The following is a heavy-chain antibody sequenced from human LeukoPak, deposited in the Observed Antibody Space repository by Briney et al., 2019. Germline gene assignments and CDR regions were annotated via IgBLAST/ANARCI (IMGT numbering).Heavy chain of an antibody. CDR1: GGSISSFY. V-gene: IGHV4-59*01. CDR3: ARDSPIDSSGSYYYNMDV. D-gene: IGHD3-22*01. CDR2: IDYSGTT. J-gene: IGHJ6*02. Sequence: PSETLSLTCTVSGGSISSFYWSWIRHPPGKGLEWIGYIDYSGTTNYHPSLKSRVIISADTSKNQFSLRLSSVTAADTAVYYCARDSPIDSSGSYYYNMDVWGQGTPVTVSS.